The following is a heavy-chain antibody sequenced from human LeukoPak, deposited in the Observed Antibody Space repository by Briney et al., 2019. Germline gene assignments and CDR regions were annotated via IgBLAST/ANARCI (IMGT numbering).Heavy chain of an antibody. Sequence: GGSLRLSCAASGFTFSSYGMSWVRQAPGKGLEWVSAISGSGGSTYYADSVKGRFTISRDNSKNTLYLQMNSLRAEDTAVYYCAKDAVDIVVVVAADPYYFDYWGQGTLVTVSS. V-gene: IGHV3-23*01. CDR1: GFTFSSYG. CDR2: ISGSGGST. CDR3: AKDAVDIVVVVAADPYYFDY. J-gene: IGHJ4*02. D-gene: IGHD2-15*01.